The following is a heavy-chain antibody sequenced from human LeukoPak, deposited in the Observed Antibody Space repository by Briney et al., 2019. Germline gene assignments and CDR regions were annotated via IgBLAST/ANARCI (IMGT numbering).Heavy chain of an antibody. D-gene: IGHD1-26*01. CDR2: ISWNSGSI. Sequence: PGRSLRLSCAASGFTFDDYAMHWVRQAPGKGLEWVSGISWNSGSIGYADSVKGRFTISRDNAKNSLYLQMNSLRAEGTALYYCAKEGWVGATFGYYGMDVWGQGTTVTVSS. CDR1: GFTFDDYA. J-gene: IGHJ6*02. V-gene: IGHV3-9*01. CDR3: AKEGWVGATFGYYGMDV.